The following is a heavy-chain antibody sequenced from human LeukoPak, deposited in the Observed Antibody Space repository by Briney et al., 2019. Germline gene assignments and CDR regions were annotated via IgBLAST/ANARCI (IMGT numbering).Heavy chain of an antibody. J-gene: IGHJ4*02. CDR2: IYYSGST. Sequence: SETLSLTCAVSGGSISNYYWSWIRQPPGKGLEWIAYIYYSGSTNYSPSLQSRVTIAVDTSKNQLTLELSSVTAADTAVYYCARQDRSVGTNIYYFDYWGQGILVTVSS. D-gene: IGHD1-26*01. V-gene: IGHV4-59*08. CDR1: GGSISNYY. CDR3: ARQDRSVGTNIYYFDY.